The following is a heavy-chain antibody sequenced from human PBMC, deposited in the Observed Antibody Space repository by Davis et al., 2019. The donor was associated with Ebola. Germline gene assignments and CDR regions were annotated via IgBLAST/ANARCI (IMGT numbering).Heavy chain of an antibody. V-gene: IGHV3-21*01. J-gene: IGHJ4*02. CDR3: ASSFRSGGGTFDS. CDR1: GFTFSSYS. D-gene: IGHD3-16*01. Sequence: GESLKISCAASGFTFSSYSMNWVRQAPGKGLEWVSSISSSSSYIYYADSVKGRFTISRDNAKNSLYLQMNSLRVEDTAVYYCASSFRSGGGTFDSWGQGTLVTVSS. CDR2: ISSSSSYI.